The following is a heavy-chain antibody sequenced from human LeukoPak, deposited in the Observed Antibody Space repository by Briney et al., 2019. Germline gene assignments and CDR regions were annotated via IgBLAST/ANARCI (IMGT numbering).Heavy chain of an antibody. J-gene: IGHJ4*02. CDR2: KNGDGGST. D-gene: IGHD6-19*01. Sequence: GGSLRLSCAASGFTFGDFAMHWVRHTPGKGLEWVSLKNGDGGSTYYADSVKGRFTISRDNSKNSLYLQMNSLRNEDTALYYCAKGKYSSGWFPFDSWGQGTPVTVSS. V-gene: IGHV3-43*02. CDR3: AKGKYSSGWFPFDS. CDR1: GFTFGDFA.